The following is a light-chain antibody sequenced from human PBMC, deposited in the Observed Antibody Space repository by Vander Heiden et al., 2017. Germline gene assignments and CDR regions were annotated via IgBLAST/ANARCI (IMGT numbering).Light chain of an antibody. CDR3: QSYDSSLSGVV. CDR1: SSNIGAGYA. V-gene: IGLV1-40*01. J-gene: IGLJ2*01. Sequence: QSVLTQPPSLSGAPGQRVTLSCTGSSSNIGAGYAVHGYQQLPGTVPKLLIYGNSNRPSGVPDRFSGSKSGTSASLAITRLQAEDEADYYCQSYDSSLSGVVFGGGTKLTVL. CDR2: GNS.